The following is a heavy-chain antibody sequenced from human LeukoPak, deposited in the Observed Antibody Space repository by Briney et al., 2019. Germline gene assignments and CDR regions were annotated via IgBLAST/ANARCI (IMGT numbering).Heavy chain of an antibody. CDR2: IRNDGSSK. CDR3: AKDLLTPISAAGMNY. J-gene: IGHJ4*02. Sequence: GGSLRLSCAASGLAFSAYGMHWVRQAPGKGLEWVSFIRNDGSSKYYGDSVKGRFTISRDNSRNTLYLQMNSLRAEDTAVYYCAKDLLTPISAAGMNYWGQGTLVTVSS. D-gene: IGHD6-13*01. CDR1: GLAFSAYG. V-gene: IGHV3-30*02.